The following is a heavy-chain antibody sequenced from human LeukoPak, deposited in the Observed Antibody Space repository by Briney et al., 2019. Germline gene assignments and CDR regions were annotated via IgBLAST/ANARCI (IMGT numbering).Heavy chain of an antibody. J-gene: IGHJ4*02. D-gene: IGHD6-19*01. CDR1: GFTSSSYA. V-gene: IGHV3-23*01. Sequence: GGSLRLSCAASGFTSSSYAMSWVRQAPGKGLEWVSAISGSGGSTYYADSVKGRFTISRDNSKNTLYLQMNSLRAEDTAVYYCAKDQVAGTGLFDYWGQGTLVTVSS. CDR2: ISGSGGST. CDR3: AKDQVAGTGLFDY.